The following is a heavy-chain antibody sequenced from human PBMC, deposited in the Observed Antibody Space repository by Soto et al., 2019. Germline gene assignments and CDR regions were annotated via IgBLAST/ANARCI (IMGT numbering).Heavy chain of an antibody. V-gene: IGHV3-74*01. CDR2: VDSVGSGT. CDR1: GIPFSGYW. Sequence: VPLVESGGGSVQPGGSLRLSCVASGIPFSGYWMHWVRQVPGKGPVWVARVDSVGSGTSYADFVKGRFTISRDNAKNTLSLQMDSLRVEDTAVYYCATVFEHWGQGIPVTVSS. CDR3: ATVFEH. J-gene: IGHJ4*02.